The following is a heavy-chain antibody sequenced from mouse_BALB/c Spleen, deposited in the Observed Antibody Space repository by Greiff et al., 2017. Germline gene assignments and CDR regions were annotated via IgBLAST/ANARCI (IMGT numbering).Heavy chain of an antibody. CDR1: GYSITSDYA. J-gene: IGHJ4*01. D-gene: IGHD1-1*01. CDR2: ISYSGST. Sequence: DVQLVESGPGLVKPSQSLSLTCTVTGYSITSDYAWNWIRQFPGNKLEWMGYISYSGSTSYNPSLKSRISITRDTSKNQFFLQLNSVTTEDTATYYCAREPYYYGSSYAMDYWGQGTSVTVSS. V-gene: IGHV3-2*02. CDR3: AREPYYYGSSYAMDY.